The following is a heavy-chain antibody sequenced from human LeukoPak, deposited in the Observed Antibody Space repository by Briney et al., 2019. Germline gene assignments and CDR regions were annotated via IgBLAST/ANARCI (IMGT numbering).Heavy chain of an antibody. V-gene: IGHV1-2*02. CDR3: ASYYDITGADDAFDI. D-gene: IGHD3-22*01. CDR2: INPNSGGT. CDR1: GYTFASYY. Sequence: ASVKVSCKASGYTFASYYMHWVRQAPGQGLEWMGWINPNSGGTNYAQKFQGRVTMTRDTSISTAYMELSRLRSDDTAVYYCASYYDITGADDAFDIWGQGTMVTVSS. J-gene: IGHJ3*02.